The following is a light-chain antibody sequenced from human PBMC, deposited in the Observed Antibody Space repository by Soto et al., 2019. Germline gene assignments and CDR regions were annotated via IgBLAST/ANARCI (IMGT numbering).Light chain of an antibody. CDR1: SSDVGGYAY. V-gene: IGLV2-14*01. CDR2: EFS. Sequence: QSVLTQPASVSGSPGQSITISCTGTSSDVGGYAYVSWYQQYPGKAPKLVISEFSNRPSGISHRFSGSRSGNTASLTISGLQAEDEADYYCSSYTSSTTPAFGGGTKLTVL. CDR3: SSYTSSTTPA. J-gene: IGLJ2*01.